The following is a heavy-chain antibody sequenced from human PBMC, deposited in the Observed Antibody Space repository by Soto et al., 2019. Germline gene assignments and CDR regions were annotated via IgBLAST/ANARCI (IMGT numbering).Heavy chain of an antibody. Sequence: QVQLVQSGAEVQKPGSSVKVSCKASGGTFSSYAISWVRQAPGQGLEWMGGIIPIFGTANYAQKFQGRVTITADESTSTAYMELSSLRSEDTAVYYCARDRDSSGYQQKSKSFDYWGQGTLVTVSS. CDR1: GGTFSSYA. J-gene: IGHJ4*02. CDR2: IIPIFGTA. CDR3: ARDRDSSGYQQKSKSFDY. V-gene: IGHV1-69*01. D-gene: IGHD3-22*01.